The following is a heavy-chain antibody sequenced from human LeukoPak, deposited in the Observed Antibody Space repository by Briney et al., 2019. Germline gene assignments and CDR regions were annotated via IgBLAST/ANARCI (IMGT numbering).Heavy chain of an antibody. CDR3: ARFNSFYDAFDM. V-gene: IGHV4-38-2*02. Sequence: KPSETLSLTCTVSGYSISSGYYWGWIRQPPGKGLEWIGTIYHSGITYYKSSLKSRVTISVDTSKNQFSLKLTSVTAADTTVYYCARFNSFYDAFDMWGQGTMVTVSS. J-gene: IGHJ3*02. D-gene: IGHD3-3*01. CDR2: IYHSGIT. CDR1: GYSISSGYY.